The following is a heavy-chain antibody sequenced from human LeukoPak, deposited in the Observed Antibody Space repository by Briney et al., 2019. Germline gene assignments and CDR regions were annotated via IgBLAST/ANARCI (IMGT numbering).Heavy chain of an antibody. J-gene: IGHJ4*02. D-gene: IGHD5-18*01. Sequence: GGSLRLSCAASGFAFSSYAMSWVRQAPGKGLEWVSAISSSSSTIYYADSVKGRFTISRDNAKNSLYLQMNSLRAEDTAVYYCARGGYSYGYSGYWGQGTLVTVSS. V-gene: IGHV3-48*01. CDR2: ISSSSSTI. CDR3: ARGGYSYGYSGY. CDR1: GFAFSSYA.